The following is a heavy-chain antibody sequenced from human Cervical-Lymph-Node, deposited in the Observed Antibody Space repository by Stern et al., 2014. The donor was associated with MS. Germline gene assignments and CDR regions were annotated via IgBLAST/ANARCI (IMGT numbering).Heavy chain of an antibody. CDR2: INHRGTT. Sequence: QVQLQQWGAGLLRPSETLSLTCAVYGGSFNDDYWSWIRQPPGKGLEWIGEINHRGTTSYNPSLNSRVTTSVDTSKNQFSLKLRSVTAADTAIYYCVRRRRIDMPDGISLPFDYWGQGNLVTVSS. J-gene: IGHJ4*02. CDR1: GGSFNDDY. D-gene: IGHD2-2*01. V-gene: IGHV4-34*01. CDR3: VRRRRIDMPDGISLPFDY.